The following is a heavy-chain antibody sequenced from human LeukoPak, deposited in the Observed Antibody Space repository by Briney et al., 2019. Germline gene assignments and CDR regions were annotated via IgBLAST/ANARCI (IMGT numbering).Heavy chain of an antibody. CDR2: INHSGST. D-gene: IGHD2-2*02. V-gene: IGHV4-34*01. Sequence: SETLSLTCAVYGGSFSGYYWSWIRQPPGKGLEWIGEINHSGSTNYNPSLKSRVTISVDTSKNQFSLKLSSVTAADTAVYYCAREECSSTSCYMGNDAFDIWAQGTMVTVSS. J-gene: IGHJ3*02. CDR1: GGSFSGYY. CDR3: AREECSSTSCYMGNDAFDI.